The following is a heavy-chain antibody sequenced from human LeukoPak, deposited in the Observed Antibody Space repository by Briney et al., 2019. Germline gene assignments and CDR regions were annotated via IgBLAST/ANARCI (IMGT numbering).Heavy chain of an antibody. CDR3: ASDSSGYLGYFDY. CDR1: GGSISSGGYY. D-gene: IGHD3-22*01. CDR2: IYYSGST. J-gene: IGHJ4*02. Sequence: SQTLSLTCTVSGGSISSGGYYWSWIRQPPGKGLEWIGYIYYSGSTYYNPTLKSRVTISVDTSKNQFSLKLSSVTAADTAVYYCASDSSGYLGYFDYWGQGTLVTVSS. V-gene: IGHV4-31*03.